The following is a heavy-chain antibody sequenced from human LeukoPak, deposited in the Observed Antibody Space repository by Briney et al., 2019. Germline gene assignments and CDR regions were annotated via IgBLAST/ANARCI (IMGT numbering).Heavy chain of an antibody. CDR2: ILTTGNT. CDR1: GDSITSGCYD. Sequence: SETLSLTCTVSGDSITSGCYDWRWPRHPAGRGRGWVGRILTTGNTDYNASLESRVTISVDTSKNVFSMNLTSVTAADTAVYFCGRLGSGTLEFDSWGRGTLVTVSS. D-gene: IGHD1-7*01. CDR3: GRLGSGTLEFDS. V-gene: IGHV4-61*02. J-gene: IGHJ4*02.